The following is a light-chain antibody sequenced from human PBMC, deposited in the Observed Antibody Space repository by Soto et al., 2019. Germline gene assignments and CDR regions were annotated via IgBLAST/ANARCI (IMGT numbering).Light chain of an antibody. J-gene: IGKJ1*01. V-gene: IGKV3-20*01. CDR1: QSVSNTY. CDR3: QHYVSFTWT. CDR2: SAS. Sequence: ENVLTQSPGTLSLSPGETATLSCRASQSVSNTYLAWYQQKPGQAPRLLIYSASSRATGIPDRFSGSGSGTDVTLTISRLEPEDFAVYYCQHYVSFTWTFGRGTKVEIK.